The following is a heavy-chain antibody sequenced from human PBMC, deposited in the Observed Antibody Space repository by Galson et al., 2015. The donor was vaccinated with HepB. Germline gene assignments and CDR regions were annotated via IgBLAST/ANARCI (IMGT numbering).Heavy chain of an antibody. CDR2: INHSGST. Sequence: LSLTCAVYGGSFSGYYWSWIRQPPGKGLEWIGEINHSGSTNYNPSLKSRVTISVDTSKNQFSLKLSSVTAADTAVYYCARAGGIAAAGSNLDYWGQGTLVTVSS. D-gene: IGHD6-13*01. CDR3: ARAGGIAAAGSNLDY. J-gene: IGHJ4*02. V-gene: IGHV4-34*01. CDR1: GGSFSGYY.